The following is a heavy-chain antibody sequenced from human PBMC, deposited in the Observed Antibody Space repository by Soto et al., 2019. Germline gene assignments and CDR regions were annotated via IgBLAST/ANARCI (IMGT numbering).Heavy chain of an antibody. CDR1: GFTFSNAW. Sequence: GGSLRLSCAASGFTFSNAWMSWVRQAPGKGLEWVGRIKSKTDGGTTDYAAPVKGRFTISRDDSKNTLNLQMNSLKTEDTAVYYCTTEGPGYCTNGVCSCPDYWGQGTLVTVSS. CDR2: IKSKTDGGTT. V-gene: IGHV3-15*01. D-gene: IGHD2-8*01. J-gene: IGHJ4*02. CDR3: TTEGPGYCTNGVCSCPDY.